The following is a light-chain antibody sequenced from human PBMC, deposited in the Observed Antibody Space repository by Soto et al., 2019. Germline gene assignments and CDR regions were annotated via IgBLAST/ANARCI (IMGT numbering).Light chain of an antibody. Sequence: IQMTQSPSTLSASVGDRVTITCRASQSISIWLAWYQQKPGKAPKLLIYKASSLESEVPSRFSGSGSGTEFTLTINSLQPDDSATYYCQQYKSFSLTFGGGTKVEIK. J-gene: IGKJ4*01. CDR2: KAS. V-gene: IGKV1-5*03. CDR3: QQYKSFSLT. CDR1: QSISIW.